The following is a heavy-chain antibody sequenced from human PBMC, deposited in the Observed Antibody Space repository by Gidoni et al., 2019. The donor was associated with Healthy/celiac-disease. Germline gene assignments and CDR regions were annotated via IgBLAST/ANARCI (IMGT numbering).Heavy chain of an antibody. CDR2: ISSSSSYI. D-gene: IGHD1-1*01. CDR1: GFTFSSYS. V-gene: IGHV3-21*01. Sequence: EVQLVESGGGLVKPGGSLRLSCAASGFTFSSYSMNWVRQAPGKGLEWVSSISSSSSYIYYADSVKGRFTISRDNAKNSLYLQMNSLRAEDTAVYYCATARTGTFFYWGQGTLVTVSS. J-gene: IGHJ4*02. CDR3: ATARTGTFFY.